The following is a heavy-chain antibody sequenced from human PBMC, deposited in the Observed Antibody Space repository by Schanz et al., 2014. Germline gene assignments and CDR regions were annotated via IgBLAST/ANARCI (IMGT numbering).Heavy chain of an antibody. J-gene: IGHJ5*02. V-gene: IGHV3-74*01. D-gene: IGHD3-10*01. CDR1: GFTFSAYT. CDR3: AKDQLANYRGSGYNWFDP. CDR2: INSDGRST. Sequence: EVQLVESGGGLVKPGGSLRLSCAASGFTFSAYTMNWIRQAPGKGLEWVSRINSDGRSTNYADSVKGRFSISRDNARNTLHLQMDSLRDEDTAVYYCAKDQLANYRGSGYNWFDPWGQGTLVTVSS.